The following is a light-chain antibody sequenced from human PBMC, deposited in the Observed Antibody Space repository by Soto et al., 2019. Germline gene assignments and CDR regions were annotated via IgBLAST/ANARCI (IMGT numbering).Light chain of an antibody. Sequence: QSVLTQPASVPGSPGQSITISCTGTSSDVGGYNYVSWYQQHPGKAPKLMIYDVSKRPSGVSNRFSGSKSGNTASLTISGLQAEDESDYYCSSYTSSSTSVVFGGGTKLTVL. CDR3: SSYTSSSTSVV. V-gene: IGLV2-14*01. CDR1: SSDVGGYNY. CDR2: DVS. J-gene: IGLJ3*02.